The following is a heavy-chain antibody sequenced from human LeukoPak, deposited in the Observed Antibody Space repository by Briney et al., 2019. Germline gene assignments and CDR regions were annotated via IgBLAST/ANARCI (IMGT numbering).Heavy chain of an antibody. V-gene: IGHV3-53*01. CDR1: EFTVSSNS. CDR2: VYSGGST. CDR3: AGGHSSGSYFNAYHL. D-gene: IGHD3-22*01. Sequence: WGSLRLSCAASEFTVSSNSMSWVRQAPGKGLEWVSGVYSGGSTFYADSVKGRFIISRDSSKNTLYLQMNTLRAEDTAVYYCAGGHSSGSYFNAYHLWGQGTMVTVSS. J-gene: IGHJ3*01.